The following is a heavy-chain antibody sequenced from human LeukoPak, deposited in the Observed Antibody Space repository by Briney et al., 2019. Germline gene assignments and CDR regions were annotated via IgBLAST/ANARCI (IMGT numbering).Heavy chain of an antibody. CDR3: AKDWSGYSFIDY. CDR1: GFTFSSYS. Sequence: GGSLRLSCAASGFTFSSYSMNWVRQAPGKGLEWVSSISSSSSYIYYADSVKGRFTISRDNAKNSLYLQMNSLRAEDTAVYYCAKDWSGYSFIDYWGQGTLVTVSS. V-gene: IGHV3-21*01. D-gene: IGHD5-18*01. CDR2: ISSSSSYI. J-gene: IGHJ4*02.